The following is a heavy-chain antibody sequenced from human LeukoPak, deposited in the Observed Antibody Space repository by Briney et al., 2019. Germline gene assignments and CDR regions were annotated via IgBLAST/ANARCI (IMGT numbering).Heavy chain of an antibody. CDR1: GFTFSSYA. CDR2: ISGSGGST. Sequence: PGGSLRLSCAASGFTFSSYAMSWVRQAPGKGLEWVSAISGSGGSTYYADSVKGRFTISRDNSKNTLYLQMNGLRAEDTAVYYCAKEVKPVTMIVVVITAHFDYWGQGTLATVSS. V-gene: IGHV3-23*01. D-gene: IGHD3-22*01. CDR3: AKEVKPVTMIVVVITAHFDY. J-gene: IGHJ4*02.